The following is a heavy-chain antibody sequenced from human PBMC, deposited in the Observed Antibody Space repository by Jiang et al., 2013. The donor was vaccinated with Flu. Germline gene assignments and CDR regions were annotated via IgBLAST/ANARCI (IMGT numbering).Heavy chain of an antibody. D-gene: IGHD1-26*01. CDR1: NGSVSSSGYY. V-gene: IGHV4-31*03. CDR2: IYYIGTT. Sequence: SGPGLVKPSQTLSLTCSVSNGSVSSSGYYWSWIRQHPGKGLEWIGYIYYIGTTYYNPSLESRVTISVDTFKNQFSLKLTSVTAADTAFYYCASGSYSAFDIWGQGTMVTVSS. CDR3: ASGSYSAFDI. J-gene: IGHJ3*02.